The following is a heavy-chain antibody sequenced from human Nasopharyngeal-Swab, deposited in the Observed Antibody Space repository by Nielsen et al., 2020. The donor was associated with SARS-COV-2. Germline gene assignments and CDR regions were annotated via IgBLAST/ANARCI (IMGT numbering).Heavy chain of an antibody. CDR2: INAGNGNT. D-gene: IGHD3-10*02. V-gene: IGHV1-3*01. Sequence: ASVKVSCKASGYTFTSYAMHWVRQAPGQRLEWMGWINAGNGNTKYSQKFQGRVTITRDTSASTAYMELSSLRSEDTAVYYCARDLVPKNFWDCSGSYRLPNWFDPWGQGTLVTVSS. CDR3: ARDLVPKNFWDCSGSYRLPNWFDP. CDR1: GYTFTSYA. J-gene: IGHJ5*02.